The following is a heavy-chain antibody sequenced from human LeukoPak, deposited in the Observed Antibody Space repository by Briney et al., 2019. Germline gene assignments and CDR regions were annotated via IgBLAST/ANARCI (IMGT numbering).Heavy chain of an antibody. J-gene: IGHJ4*02. CDR2: ISWDGSST. Sequence: GGSLRLSCAASGFTFDDNTMPWVRKAPGKGLEWVSLISWDGSSTYYSDSVRGRFTISRDNSKNSLYLQMNSLRTEDTALYYCVRDRGYGSGSPYYFDYWGQGTLVTVSS. D-gene: IGHD3-10*01. CDR1: GFTFDDNT. V-gene: IGHV3-43*01. CDR3: VRDRGYGSGSPYYFDY.